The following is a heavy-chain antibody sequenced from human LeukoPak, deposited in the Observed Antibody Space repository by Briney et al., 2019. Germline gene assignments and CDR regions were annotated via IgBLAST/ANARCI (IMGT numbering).Heavy chain of an antibody. J-gene: IGHJ6*02. CDR2: IYYSGST. D-gene: IGHD3-10*01. Sequence: NASETLSLTCTVSGGSISSYYWSWTRQPPGKGLEWIGYIYYSGSTNYNPSLKSRVTISVDTSKNQFSQKLSSVTAADTAVYYCARLKKMVRGVKNYYYYGMDVWGQGTTVTVSS. V-gene: IGHV4-59*08. CDR1: GGSISSYY. CDR3: ARLKKMVRGVKNYYYYGMDV.